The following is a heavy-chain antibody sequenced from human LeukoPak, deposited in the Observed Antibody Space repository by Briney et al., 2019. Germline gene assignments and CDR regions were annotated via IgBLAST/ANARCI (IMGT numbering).Heavy chain of an antibody. CDR3: ARARSDILTGHLFDY. CDR2: INPNSGGT. Sequence: ASVKVSCKASGYTFTGYYMHWVRQAPGQGLEWMGWINPNSGGTNYAQKFQGRVTMTRDTSISTAYMELSRLRSDDTAVYYCARARSDILTGHLFDYWGQGTLVTVSS. J-gene: IGHJ4*02. CDR1: GYTFTGYY. D-gene: IGHD3-9*01. V-gene: IGHV1-2*02.